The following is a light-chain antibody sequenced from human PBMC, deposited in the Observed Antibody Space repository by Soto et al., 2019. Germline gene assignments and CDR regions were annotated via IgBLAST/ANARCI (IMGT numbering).Light chain of an antibody. Sequence: IVMTQSPATLSVSPWERATLSCRASQSITRNLAWYQQSPGQAPRLLIYGASTRATGIPARFSGSGSGTEFTLTINSLQSEDFAVYYCQQYNNWPMWTFGQGTKVDIK. J-gene: IGKJ1*01. CDR2: GAS. V-gene: IGKV3-15*01. CDR1: QSITRN. CDR3: QQYNNWPMWT.